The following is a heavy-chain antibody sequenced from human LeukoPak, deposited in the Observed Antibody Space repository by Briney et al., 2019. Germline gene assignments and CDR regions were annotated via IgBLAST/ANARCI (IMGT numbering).Heavy chain of an antibody. CDR1: GGSISSGGYY. CDR2: IYHSGST. V-gene: IGHV4-30-2*01. Sequence: SETLSLTCTVSGGSISSGGYYWSWIRQPPGKGLEWIGYIYHSGSTYYNPSLKSRVTISVDRSKNQFSLKLSSVTAADTAVYYCARQAYCGGDCYFDRDDAFDIWGQGTMVTVSS. D-gene: IGHD2-21*01. CDR3: ARQAYCGGDCYFDRDDAFDI. J-gene: IGHJ3*02.